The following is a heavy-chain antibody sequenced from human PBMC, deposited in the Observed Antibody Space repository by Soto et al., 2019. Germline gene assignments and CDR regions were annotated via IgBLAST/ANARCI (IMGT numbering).Heavy chain of an antibody. J-gene: IGHJ6*03. V-gene: IGHV1-46*03. CDR1: GYTFTSYY. CDR3: ARNPYSSSSVGYYYMDV. Sequence: GASVKVSCKASGYTFTSYYMHWVRQAPGQGLEWMGIINPSGGSTSYAQKFQGRVTMTRDTSTSTVYMELSSLRSEDTAVYYCARNPYSSSSVGYYYMDVCGKGTTVTVSS. CDR2: INPSGGST. D-gene: IGHD6-6*01.